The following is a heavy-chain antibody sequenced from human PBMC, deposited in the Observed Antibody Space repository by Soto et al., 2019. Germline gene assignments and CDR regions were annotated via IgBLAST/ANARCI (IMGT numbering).Heavy chain of an antibody. D-gene: IGHD3-10*01. CDR3: ARDHRYYGSGSYSKTDYYYYGMDV. Sequence: SQTLSLTCTVSGGSISSYYWSWIRQPPGKGLEWIGYIYYSGSTNYNPSLKSRVTISVDTSKNQFSLKLSSVTAADTAVYYCARDHRYYGSGSYSKTDYYYYGMDVWGQGTTVTVSS. CDR1: GGSISSYY. J-gene: IGHJ6*02. CDR2: IYYSGST. V-gene: IGHV4-59*01.